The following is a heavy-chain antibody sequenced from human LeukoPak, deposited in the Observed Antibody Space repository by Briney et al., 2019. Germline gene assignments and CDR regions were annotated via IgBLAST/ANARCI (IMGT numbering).Heavy chain of an antibody. CDR2: ISYDGSNK. CDR1: GFTFSSYG. Sequence: PGGSLRLSCAASGFTFSSYGMHWVRQAPGKGLEWVAVISYDGSNKYYADSVKGRFTISRDNSKNTLYLQMNSLRAEDTAVYYCAKDLGQLRPRDAFDIWGQGTMVTVSS. D-gene: IGHD1/OR15-1a*01. CDR3: AKDLGQLRPRDAFDI. J-gene: IGHJ3*02. V-gene: IGHV3-30*18.